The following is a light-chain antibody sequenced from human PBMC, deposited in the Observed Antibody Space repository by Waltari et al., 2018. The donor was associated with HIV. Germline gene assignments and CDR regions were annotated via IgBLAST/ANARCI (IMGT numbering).Light chain of an antibody. CDR2: SNN. CDR1: SSNIGSKT. J-gene: IGLJ1*01. V-gene: IGLV1-44*01. Sequence: QSVLTQPPSASGAPGQSVIISCSGSSSNIGSKTVNWYRQLPGTAPKLLIYSNNQRPSGVPDRVSGSKSGTSAYLPISGLQSGDEADYYCAAWEDSLNGPNYVFGSGTTVTVL. CDR3: AAWEDSLNGPNYV.